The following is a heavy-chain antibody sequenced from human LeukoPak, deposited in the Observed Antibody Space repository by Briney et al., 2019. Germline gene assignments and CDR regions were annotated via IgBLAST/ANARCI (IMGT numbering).Heavy chain of an antibody. D-gene: IGHD3/OR15-3a*01. Sequence: GGSLRLSCAASGFTFSSYGMHWVRQAPGKGLEWVAVISYDGSNKYYADSVKGRFTISRDNSKNTLYLQMNSLRAEDTAVYYCAKDGPLAVFDYWGQGTLVTVSS. CDR1: GFTFSSYG. J-gene: IGHJ4*02. V-gene: IGHV3-30*18. CDR3: AKDGPLAVFDY. CDR2: ISYDGSNK.